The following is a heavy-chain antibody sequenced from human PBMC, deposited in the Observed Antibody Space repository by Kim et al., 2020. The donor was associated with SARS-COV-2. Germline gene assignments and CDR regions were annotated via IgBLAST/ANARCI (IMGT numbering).Heavy chain of an antibody. CDR1: GFTFSSYA. CDR3: VKALPRTYYDFWSGPSGY. J-gene: IGHJ4*02. D-gene: IGHD3-3*01. V-gene: IGHV3-64D*06. CDR2: ISSNGGST. Sequence: GGSLRLSCSASGFTFSSYAMHWVRQAPGKGLEYVSAISSNGGSTYYADSVKGRFTISRDNSKNTLYLQMSSLRAEDTAVYYCVKALPRTYYDFWSGPSGYWGQGTLVTVSS.